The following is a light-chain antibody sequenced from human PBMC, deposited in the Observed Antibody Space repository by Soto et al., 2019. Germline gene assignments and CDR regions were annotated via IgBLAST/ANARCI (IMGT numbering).Light chain of an antibody. CDR3: QQYSKWPLT. V-gene: IGKV3-15*01. CDR1: QSVSSN. J-gene: IGKJ4*01. Sequence: EIVMTQSPATLSVSPGERATLSCRASQSVSSNLAWYQQKPGQAPRLLIYGASTRATGIPARFSGSGSGTEFILTIRSMQSEDFAVYYCQQYSKWPLTFGGGTKVDIK. CDR2: GAS.